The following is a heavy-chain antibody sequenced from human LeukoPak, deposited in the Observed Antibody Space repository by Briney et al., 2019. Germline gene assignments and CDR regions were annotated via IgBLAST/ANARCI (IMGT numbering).Heavy chain of an antibody. CDR2: ISNDGTEK. J-gene: IGHJ1*01. CDR3: TREGVRGYFQH. Sequence: GSLRLSCAASGFTFNSFPMHWVRQAPGKGLEWVAVISNDGTEKHYADSVEGRFTISRDNSKNTLYLEMITLKTEDTAVYYCTREGVRGYFQHWGQGTLVTVSS. D-gene: IGHD3-10*01. V-gene: IGHV3-30-3*01. CDR1: GFTFNSFP.